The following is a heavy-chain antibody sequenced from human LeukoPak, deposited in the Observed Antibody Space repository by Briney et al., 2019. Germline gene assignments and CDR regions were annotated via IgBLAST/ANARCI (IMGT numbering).Heavy chain of an antibody. Sequence: PSETLSLTCAVYGGSLSAYYWTWIRQPPGKGLEWIGYIYYSGSTNYNPSLKSRVTISVDTSKNQFSLKLSSVTAADTAVYYCARGVLEGYYFDYWGQGTLVTVSS. J-gene: IGHJ4*02. CDR3: ARGVLEGYYFDY. CDR2: IYYSGST. V-gene: IGHV4-59*01. CDR1: GGSLSAYY. D-gene: IGHD2-8*02.